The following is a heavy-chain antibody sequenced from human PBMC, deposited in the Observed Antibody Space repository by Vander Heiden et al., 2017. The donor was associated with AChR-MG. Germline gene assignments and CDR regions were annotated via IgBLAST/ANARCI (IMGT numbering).Heavy chain of an antibody. V-gene: IGHV1-8*01. J-gene: IGHJ6*03. CDR2: MNPNSGNT. CDR3: ARGPGEIVVPAYYYYMDV. CDR1: GYTFTSYD. D-gene: IGHD2-2*01. Sequence: QVQLVQSGAEVKKPGASVKVSCKASGYTFTSYDFNWVRQATGQGLEWMGWMNPNSGNTGYAQKFQGRVTMTRNTSISTAYMELSSLRSEDTAVYYCARGPGEIVVPAYYYYMDVWGKGTTVTVSS.